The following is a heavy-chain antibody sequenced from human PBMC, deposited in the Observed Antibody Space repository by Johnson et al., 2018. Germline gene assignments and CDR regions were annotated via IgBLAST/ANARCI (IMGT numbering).Heavy chain of an antibody. CDR2: TRNKANSYTT. V-gene: IGHV3-72*01. D-gene: IGHD3-22*01. Sequence: VQLVESGGGVVRPGGSLRLSCAASGFTFDDYGMSWVRQAPGKGLEWVGRTRNKANSYTTEYAAAVKGRFTISRDDSKNSLYLQMNSLKTEDTAVYYCARATEVVMSYCYYYYMDVWGKGTTVTVSS. CDR3: ARATEVVMSYCYYYYMDV. CDR1: GFTFDDYG. J-gene: IGHJ6*03.